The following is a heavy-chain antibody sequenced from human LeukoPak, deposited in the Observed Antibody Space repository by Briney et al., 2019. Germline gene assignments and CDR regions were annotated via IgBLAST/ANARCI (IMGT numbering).Heavy chain of an antibody. Sequence: GRSLRLSCAASGFTFSSYGMHWVRQAPGKGLEWVAVIWYDGSNKYYADSVKGRFTISRDNSKNTLYLQMNSLRAEDTAVYYCARVGYCSSSTCRNYFDYWGQGTLVTVSS. J-gene: IGHJ4*02. CDR3: ARVGYCSSSTCRNYFDY. CDR2: IWYDGSNK. CDR1: GFTFSSYG. V-gene: IGHV3-33*01. D-gene: IGHD2-2*01.